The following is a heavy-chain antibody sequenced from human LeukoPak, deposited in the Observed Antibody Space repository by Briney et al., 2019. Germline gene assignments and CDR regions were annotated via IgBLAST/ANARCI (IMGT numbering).Heavy chain of an antibody. CDR1: GFTFSDFA. CDR2: TSDNGITK. Sequence: GGSLRLSCAASGFTFSDFAITWIRQAPGEGLEWISKTSDNGITKHYADSVKGRFTISRDNAQNSVFLHMSSLRAEDTAVYYCARDRSPVVITISAALDIWGQGAMVTVSS. J-gene: IGHJ3*02. CDR3: ARDRSPVVITISAALDI. D-gene: IGHD4/OR15-4a*01. V-gene: IGHV3-11*01.